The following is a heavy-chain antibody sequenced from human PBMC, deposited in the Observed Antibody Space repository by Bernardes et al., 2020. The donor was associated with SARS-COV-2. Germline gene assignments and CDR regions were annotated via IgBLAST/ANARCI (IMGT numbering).Heavy chain of an antibody. CDR2: ISSSSSYI. J-gene: IGHJ6*02. V-gene: IGHV3-21*01. D-gene: IGHD6-6*01. CDR1: GFTFSSYE. CDR3: AGLFEYSSSSGYYYGMDV. Sequence: GGSLRLSCAASGFTFSSYEMNWVRQAPGKGLEWVSSISSSSSYIYYADSVKGRFTISRDNAKNSLYLQMNSLRAEDTAVYYCAGLFEYSSSSGYYYGMDVWGQGTTVTVSS.